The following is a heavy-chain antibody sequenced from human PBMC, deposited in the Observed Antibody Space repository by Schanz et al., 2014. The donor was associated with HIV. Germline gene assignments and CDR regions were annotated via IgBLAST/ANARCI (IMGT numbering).Heavy chain of an antibody. J-gene: IGHJ6*02. V-gene: IGHV3-7*01. CDR1: GFTFKTYW. Sequence: EGQLVESGGGLVQPGGSLRLSCAASGFTFKTYWMSWVRQAPGKGLEWLANIKEDGSEKYHADSVKGRFTISRDNAKNSLFLQMESLRAEDTAVYFCAKDGNLYDSRYRGKGNYYHYYGMDVWGQGTTVTVSS. CDR2: IKEDGSEK. D-gene: IGHD3-22*01. CDR3: AKDGNLYDSRYRGKGNYYHYYGMDV.